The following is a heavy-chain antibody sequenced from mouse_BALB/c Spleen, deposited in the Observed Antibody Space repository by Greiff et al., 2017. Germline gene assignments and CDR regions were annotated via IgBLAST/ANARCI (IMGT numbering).Heavy chain of an antibody. CDR2: IYPGDGDT. J-gene: IGHJ4*01. Sequence: VQLQESGAELARPGASVKLSCKASGYTFTSYWMQWVKQRPGQGLEWIGAIYPGDGDTRYTQKFKGKATLTADKSSSTAYMQLSSLASEDSAVYYCARGGFYYWGQGTSVTVSS. CDR1: GYTFTSYW. V-gene: IGHV1-87*01. CDR3: ARGGFYY.